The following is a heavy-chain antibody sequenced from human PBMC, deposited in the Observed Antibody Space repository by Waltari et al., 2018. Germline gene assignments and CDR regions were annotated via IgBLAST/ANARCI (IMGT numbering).Heavy chain of an antibody. J-gene: IGHJ4*02. D-gene: IGHD1-26*01. CDR1: GFTFSSCA. CDR3: ARHMLALGDGDS. V-gene: IGHV3-30*02. CDR2: VSVDGGTK. Sequence: QVHLVESGGGVVQPGGSLRLSCVASGFTFSSCAMHWVRPAPGKGLEWVVFVSVDGGTKYYTAAGRCGFTISRDNSENTLYLQMNSLRPDDTAVYYCARHMLALGDGDSWGQGILVTVSS.